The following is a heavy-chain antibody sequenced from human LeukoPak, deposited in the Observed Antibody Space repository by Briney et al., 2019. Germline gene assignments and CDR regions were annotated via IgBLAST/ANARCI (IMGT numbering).Heavy chain of an antibody. CDR1: GGSISSSNW. V-gene: IGHV4-4*02. Sequence: PSETLSLTCAVSGGSISSSNWWSWVRQPPGKGLEWIGEIYHSGSTNYNPSLKSRVTMSVDKSKNQFSLELTSVTAADTAVYYCARDDGYNLRYWGQGTLVTVSS. J-gene: IGHJ4*02. D-gene: IGHD5-24*01. CDR3: ARDDGYNLRY. CDR2: IYHSGST.